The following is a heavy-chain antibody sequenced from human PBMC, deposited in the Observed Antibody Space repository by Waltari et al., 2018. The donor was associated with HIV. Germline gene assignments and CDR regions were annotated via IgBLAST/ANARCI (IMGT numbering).Heavy chain of an antibody. Sequence: QDQLIQSGTEVKEPGASLRVSCRASGYTFIGYFIHWVRQAPGQGLEWMVDPNPRSGDTEYAQKFRGRVTLTGDTSVNTAYLDLKGLRFDDTATYFCHRPWDSDHWGSDLWGQGTLVIVS. CDR2: PNPRSGDT. V-gene: IGHV1-2*02. CDR3: HRPWDSDHWGSDL. CDR1: GYTFIGYF. D-gene: IGHD3-16*01. J-gene: IGHJ4*01.